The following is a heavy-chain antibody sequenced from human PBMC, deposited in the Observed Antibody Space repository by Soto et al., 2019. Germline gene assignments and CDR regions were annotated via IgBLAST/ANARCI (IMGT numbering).Heavy chain of an antibody. J-gene: IGHJ6*03. CDR2: MNPNSGNT. CDR3: ARGPTYYDFWSGSYYYYYYMDV. V-gene: IGHV1-8*01. CDR1: GYTFTSYD. Sequence: ASVNVSCKASGYTFTSYDINWVRQATGQGLEWMGWMNPNSGNTGYAQKFQGRVTMTRNTSISTAYMELSSLRSEDTAVYYCARGPTYYDFWSGSYYYYYYMDVWGKGTTVTVSS. D-gene: IGHD3-3*01.